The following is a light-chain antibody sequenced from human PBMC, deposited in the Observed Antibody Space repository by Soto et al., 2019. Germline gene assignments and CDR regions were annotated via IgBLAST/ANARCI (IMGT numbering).Light chain of an antibody. V-gene: IGKV2-28*01. CDR2: LGS. CDR3: MQSPQTPFFT. CDR1: QSLLHSDGYNY. Sequence: DIVMTQAPLYLPVTPGEQASLSCRSSQSLLHSDGYNYLDWYLQKPGQSPQLLIYLGSNRASGVPERFRGSRSGKDFTLKIRRVEAEAVRVFFRMQSPQTPFFTFGPWTQLDLK. J-gene: IGKJ3*01.